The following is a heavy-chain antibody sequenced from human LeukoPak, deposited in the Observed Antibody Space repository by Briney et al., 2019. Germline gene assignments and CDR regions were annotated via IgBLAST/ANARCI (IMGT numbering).Heavy chain of an antibody. CDR1: GFTFSSYA. V-gene: IGHV3-30-3*01. D-gene: IGHD3-10*01. CDR2: ISYDGSNK. CDR3: AREEYYGSGSYLYYYGMDV. Sequence: GGSLRLSCAASGFTFSSYAMHWLRQAPGKGLEWVAVISYDGSNKYYADSVKGRFTISRDNSKNTLYLQMNSLRAEDTAVYYCAREEYYGSGSYLYYYGMDVWGQGTTVTVSS. J-gene: IGHJ6*02.